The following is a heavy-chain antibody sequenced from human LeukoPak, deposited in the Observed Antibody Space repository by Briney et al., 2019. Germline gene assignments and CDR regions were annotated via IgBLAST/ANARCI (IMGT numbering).Heavy chain of an antibody. J-gene: IGHJ6*02. D-gene: IGHD1-14*01. CDR1: GGSISSSNW. Sequence: PSGTLSLTCAVSGGSISSSNWWSWVRQPPGKGLDWIGEIYHSGSTNYNPSLKSRVTISVDKSKNQFSLKLSSVTAADTAVYYCARNVRNPGYYYGMDVWGQGTTVTVSS. CDR3: ARNVRNPGYYYGMDV. V-gene: IGHV4-4*02. CDR2: IYHSGST.